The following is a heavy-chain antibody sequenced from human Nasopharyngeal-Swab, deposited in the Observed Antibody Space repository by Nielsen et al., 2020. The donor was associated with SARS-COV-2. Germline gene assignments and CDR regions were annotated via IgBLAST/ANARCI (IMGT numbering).Heavy chain of an antibody. Sequence: GGSLRLSCAASGFTFSDSAILWVRQASGKGLERVGRIRSKGNTYATAYAASVKGRFIIFRDDPTNTAYLQMNSLKTEDTAVYYCTRCGGGCYSGRDYWGQGTLVTVSS. CDR2: IRSKGNTYAT. CDR3: TRCGGGCYSGRDY. V-gene: IGHV3-73*01. CDR1: GFTFSDSA. D-gene: IGHD2-15*01. J-gene: IGHJ4*02.